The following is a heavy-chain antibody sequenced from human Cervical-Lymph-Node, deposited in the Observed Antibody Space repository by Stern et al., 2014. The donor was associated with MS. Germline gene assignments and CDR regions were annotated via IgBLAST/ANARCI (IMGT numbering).Heavy chain of an antibody. CDR2: IDWTDDK. CDR3: ARMVGATGYYYDVDV. CDR1: GFSLSSDGMC. D-gene: IGHD1-26*01. J-gene: IGHJ6*02. V-gene: IGHV2-70*01. Sequence: QVTLKESGPAVVKPTQTLTLTCTFSGFSLSSDGMCVTWIRQPPGKALEWLAIIDWTDDKYFNTSLKTRLTISKGTSKNQVVLTMTNVDPMDTATYYCARMVGATGYYYDVDVWGQGTTVTVSS.